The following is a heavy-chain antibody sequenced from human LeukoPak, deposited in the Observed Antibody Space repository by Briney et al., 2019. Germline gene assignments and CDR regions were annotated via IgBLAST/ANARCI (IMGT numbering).Heavy chain of an antibody. J-gene: IGHJ6*03. CDR1: GYTFTGYY. Sequence: ASVKVSCKASGYTFTGYYIHWVRQAPGQGLEWMAWINPNGGGTNYAQKLQGRVTMTTDTSTGTAYMELRSLRSDDTAVYYCARVELFIRSGYYHYYYYMDVWGKGTTVTISS. D-gene: IGHD3-22*01. CDR2: INPNGGGT. V-gene: IGHV1-2*02. CDR3: ARVELFIRSGYYHYYYYMDV.